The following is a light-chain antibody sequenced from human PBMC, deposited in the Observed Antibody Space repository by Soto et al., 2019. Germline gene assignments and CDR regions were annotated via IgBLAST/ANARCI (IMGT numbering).Light chain of an antibody. CDR1: QGINNY. CDR2: TAS. J-gene: IGKJ1*01. Sequence: DFQLTQSPSFLSASIGDRVTITCRASQGINNYLAWYQQKPGKAPKLLIYTASTLQSGIPSRFSGSGSGTEFTLTISSLQPEDVATYYCQKYNSAPWTFGQGTKVDIK. CDR3: QKYNSAPWT. V-gene: IGKV1-9*01.